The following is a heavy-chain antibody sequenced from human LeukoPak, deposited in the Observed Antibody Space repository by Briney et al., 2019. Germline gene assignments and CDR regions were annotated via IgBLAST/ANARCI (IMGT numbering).Heavy chain of an antibody. CDR3: ARHPRYFDALTRRDYYYYMDV. CDR2: IYPGDSDT. D-gene: IGHD3-9*01. J-gene: IGHJ6*03. V-gene: IGHV5-51*01. CDR1: GYAFTSYW. Sequence: GESLKISCKGSGYAFTSYWIGWVRQMPGKGLEWMGIIYPGDSDTRYSPSFQGQVTISADKSISTAYLQWISLKASDTAIYYCARHPRYFDALTRRDYYYYMDVWGKGTTVIVSS.